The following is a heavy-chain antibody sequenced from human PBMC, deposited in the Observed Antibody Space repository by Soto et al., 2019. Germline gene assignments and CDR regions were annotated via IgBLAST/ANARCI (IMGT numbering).Heavy chain of an antibody. V-gene: IGHV4-30-4*01. CDR3: ARGSRRYSYGYGPWGWFDP. J-gene: IGHJ5*02. D-gene: IGHD5-18*01. CDR2: IYYSGST. Sequence: QVQLQESGPGLVKPSQTLSLTCTVSGGSISSGDYYWSWIRQPPGKGLEWIGYIYYSGSTYYNPSLKSRVTIPVDTSKNQFSLKLSSVTAADTAVYYCARGSRRYSYGYGPWGWFDPWGQGTLVTVSS. CDR1: GGSISSGDYY.